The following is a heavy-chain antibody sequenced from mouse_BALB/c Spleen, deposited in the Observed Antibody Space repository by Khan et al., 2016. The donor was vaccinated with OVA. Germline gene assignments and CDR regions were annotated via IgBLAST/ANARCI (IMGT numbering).Heavy chain of an antibody. CDR3: ARRLRAAYTLDYYATDA. V-gene: IGHV9-3*02. CDR1: GYPSTNSG. CDR2: INSNTGEP. D-gene: IGHD2-4*01. Sequence: QIQLVQPGPELKKPGETAKISRKASGYPSTNSGMNRLKQPPGQALKWIGWINSNTGEPTYAEAFKGRFSFALETSSSTAYLHTSIPKHEDRASLFCARRLRAAYTLDYYATDASGRGTSGAGSS. J-gene: IGHJ4*01.